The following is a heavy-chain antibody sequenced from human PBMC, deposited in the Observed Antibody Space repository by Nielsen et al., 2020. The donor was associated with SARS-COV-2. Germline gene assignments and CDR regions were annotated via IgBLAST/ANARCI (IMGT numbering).Heavy chain of an antibody. J-gene: IGHJ5*02. Sequence: GESLKISCAASGFTFSSYAMSWVRQAPGKGLEWVSAISGSGGSTYYADSVKGRFTISRDNFKNTLYLQMNSLRAEDTAVYYCATVEGREWFDPWGQGTLVTVSS. CDR2: ISGSGGST. V-gene: IGHV3-23*01. CDR1: GFTFSSYA. D-gene: IGHD1-26*01. CDR3: ATVEGREWFDP.